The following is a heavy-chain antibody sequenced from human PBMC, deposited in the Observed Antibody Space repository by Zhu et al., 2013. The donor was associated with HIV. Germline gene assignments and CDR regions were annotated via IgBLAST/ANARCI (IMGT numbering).Heavy chain of an antibody. Sequence: QVQLQESGPGLVQPSETLSLTCAVSGYSISSGYYWGWIRQPPGKGLEWIGSLYHSGSTYYNPSLKSRVTISVDTSKNQFSLRLSSVTAADTAVYYCARVRPLGASLLQFGYWGQGTLVTVSS. J-gene: IGHJ4*02. V-gene: IGHV4-38-2*01. CDR1: GYSISSGYY. CDR3: ARVRPLGASLLQFGY. D-gene: IGHD1-26*01. CDR2: LYHSGST.